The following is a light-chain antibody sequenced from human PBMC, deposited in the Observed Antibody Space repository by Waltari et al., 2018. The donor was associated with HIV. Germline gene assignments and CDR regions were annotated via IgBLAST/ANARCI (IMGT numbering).Light chain of an antibody. CDR2: EVS. J-gene: IGKJ2*01. CDR1: QSLVYRDGKTY. Sequence: DVVLTQTPLSLPVTLGQPASISCRSAQSLVYRDGKTYLNWYHQRPGQSPRRLIYEVSIRDSGVPGRFSCSGAGTDFTLRISGVEAEDLGVYYCMQGSHWPYTFGQGTKLEIK. CDR3: MQGSHWPYT. V-gene: IGKV2-30*01.